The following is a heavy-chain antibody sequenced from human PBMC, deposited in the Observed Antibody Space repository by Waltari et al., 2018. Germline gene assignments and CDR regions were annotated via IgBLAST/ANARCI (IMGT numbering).Heavy chain of an antibody. J-gene: IGHJ4*02. CDR2: ISNSGSPI. Sequence: EVQLVESGGGLVQPGGSLRLSCVASGFIFSSYEMNWVRQAPGKGPGWISYISNSGSPIYYADSVKGRFTISRDNAKNSLYLQMNSLRVEDTGVYYCARSREAEGLFDSWGQGTLVTVSS. CDR1: GFIFSSYE. D-gene: IGHD1-26*01. V-gene: IGHV3-48*03. CDR3: ARSREAEGLFDS.